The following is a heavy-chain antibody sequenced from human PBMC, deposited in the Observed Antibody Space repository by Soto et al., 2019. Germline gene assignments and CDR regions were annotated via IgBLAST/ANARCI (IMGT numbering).Heavy chain of an antibody. CDR2: ISSSSSYI. CDR3: ARDHLWMQHPNWFDP. D-gene: IGHD2-21*01. V-gene: IGHV3-21*01. J-gene: IGHJ5*02. Sequence: EVQLVESGGGLVKPGGSLRLSCAASGFTFSSYSMNWVRQAPGKGLEWVSSISSSSSYIYYADSVKGRFTISRDNAKNSLYLQMNSLRAEDTAVYYCARDHLWMQHPNWFDPWGQGTLVTVSS. CDR1: GFTFSSYS.